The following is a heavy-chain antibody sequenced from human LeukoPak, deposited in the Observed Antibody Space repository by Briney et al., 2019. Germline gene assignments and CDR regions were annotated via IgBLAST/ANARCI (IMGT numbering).Heavy chain of an antibody. J-gene: IGHJ6*03. CDR3: TTDFYCNNKGCFYYMDV. CDR2: INSDGSST. V-gene: IGHV3-74*01. CDR1: GFTFSSYW. Sequence: GGSLRLSCAASGFTFSSYWMHWVRQAPGKVLVWVSRINSDGSSTSYADSVKGRFTISRDNAKNTLYLQMNSLRAEDTAIYYCTTDFYCNNKGCFYYMDVWGKGTTVTVSS. D-gene: IGHD2/OR15-2a*01.